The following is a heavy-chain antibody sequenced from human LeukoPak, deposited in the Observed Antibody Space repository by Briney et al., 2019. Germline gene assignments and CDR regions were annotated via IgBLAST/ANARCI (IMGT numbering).Heavy chain of an antibody. CDR2: ISGSGGST. CDR3: AKDRYDFWSGAYFDY. Sequence: GGSLRLSCAASGFTFSSYAMCWVRQAPGKGLEWVSAISGSGGSTYYADSVKGRFTISRENSKNTLYLQMNSLRAEGTAVYYCAKDRYDFWSGAYFDYWGQGTLVTVSS. D-gene: IGHD3-3*01. V-gene: IGHV3-23*01. J-gene: IGHJ4*02. CDR1: GFTFSSYA.